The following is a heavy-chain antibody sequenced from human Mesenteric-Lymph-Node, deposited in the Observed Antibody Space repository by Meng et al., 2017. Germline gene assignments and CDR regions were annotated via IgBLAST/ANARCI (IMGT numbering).Heavy chain of an antibody. CDR2: INHSGST. V-gene: IGHV4-34*01. D-gene: IGHD3-22*01. Sequence: SETLSLTCAVYGGSFSGYYWSWIRQPPGKGLEWIGEINHSGSTNYNPSLKSRVSISVDTSKNQFSLKLSSVTAADTAVYYCARLNYYDSTGYIDYWGQGTLVTVSS. CDR3: ARLNYYDSTGYIDY. J-gene: IGHJ4*02. CDR1: GGSFSGYY.